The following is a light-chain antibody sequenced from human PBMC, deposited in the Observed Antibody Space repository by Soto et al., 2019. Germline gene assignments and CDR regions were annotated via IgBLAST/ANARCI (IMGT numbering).Light chain of an antibody. CDR3: QQYTGPPTT. V-gene: IGKV3-20*01. J-gene: IGKJ5*01. CDR1: QNISRS. Sequence: EIVMTQSPVTLSVSPGERATLSCRASQNISRSLAWYQQKPGQAPRLLIYGASNRATGVPDRFSGSGSGTDFTLTITRLEPEDSAVYFCQQYTGPPTTFGQGTRLEIK. CDR2: GAS.